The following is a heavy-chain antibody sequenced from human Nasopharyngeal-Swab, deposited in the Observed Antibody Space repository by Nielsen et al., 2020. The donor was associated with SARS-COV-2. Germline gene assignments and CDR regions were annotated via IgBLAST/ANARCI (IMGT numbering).Heavy chain of an antibody. J-gene: IGHJ6*02. Sequence: LSLTCAASGFTFSSSSMNWVRQAPGKGLEWVSSISSSSSYIYYADSVKGRFTISRDNAKNSLYLQMNSLRAEDTAVYYCARDHRTPGGDYYYYGMDVWGQGTTVTVSS. CDR2: ISSSSSYI. CDR3: ARDHRTPGGDYYYYGMDV. CDR1: GFTFSSSS. D-gene: IGHD3-16*01. V-gene: IGHV3-21*01.